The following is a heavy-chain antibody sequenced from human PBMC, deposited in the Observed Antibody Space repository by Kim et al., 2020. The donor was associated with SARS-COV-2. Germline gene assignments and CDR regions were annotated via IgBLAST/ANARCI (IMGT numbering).Heavy chain of an antibody. J-gene: IGHJ6*01. V-gene: IGHV3-23*01. D-gene: IGHD4-17*01. CDR1: GFTFTNYA. Sequence: GGSLRLSCAASGFTFTNYAMAWVRQAPGKGLEWVSSISGSSERTYYTGSVKGRFTISRDNSGNALYLEMTSLRAEDTDVYYCAKEGGVNTAYFSAMDVWG. CDR3: AKEGGVNTAYFSAMDV. CDR2: ISGSSERT.